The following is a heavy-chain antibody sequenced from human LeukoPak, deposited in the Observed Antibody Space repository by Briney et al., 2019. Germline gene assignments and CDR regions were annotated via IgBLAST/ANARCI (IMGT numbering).Heavy chain of an antibody. CDR1: GYSFTSYW. CDR2: IYPGDSDT. CDR3: ARPGTTGTTSFDY. D-gene: IGHD1-1*01. V-gene: IGHV5-51*01. J-gene: IGHJ4*02. Sequence: GESLKISCKGSGYSFTSYWIAWVRQMPGKGLEWMGIIYPGDSDTRYSPSFQGQVTISADKSVSTAYLQWSSLKASDTAMYYCARPGTTGTTSFDYWGQGTLVTVSS.